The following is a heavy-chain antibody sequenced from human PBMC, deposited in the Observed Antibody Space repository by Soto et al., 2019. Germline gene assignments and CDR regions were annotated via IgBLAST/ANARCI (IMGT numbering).Heavy chain of an antibody. Sequence: PGGSLRLSCAASGFAFNDFAMNWVRQAPGKGPEWLSTISGSGDKTFHSDSVKGRFNTSRDNSNNKMFLQMNSLRAEDTAIYYCAKGASHAPFEKWGRGTLVTVSS. CDR3: AKGASHAPFEK. CDR2: ISGSGDKT. J-gene: IGHJ4*02. V-gene: IGHV3-23*01. CDR1: GFAFNDFA.